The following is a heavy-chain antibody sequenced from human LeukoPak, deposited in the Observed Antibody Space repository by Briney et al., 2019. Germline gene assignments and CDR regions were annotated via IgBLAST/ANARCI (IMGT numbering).Heavy chain of an antibody. Sequence: GGSLRPSCAASGFTFSSYAMTCVRQAPGKGLEWVSSISGSGGSTYYADSVKGRFTISKSNSKNTVYLQMNSLRAEDTAVYYCAKVLRGLAYYGDYSDWGQGTLVTVSS. CDR1: GFTFSSYA. D-gene: IGHD4-17*01. CDR3: AKVLRGLAYYGDYSD. J-gene: IGHJ4*02. V-gene: IGHV3-23*01. CDR2: ISGSGGST.